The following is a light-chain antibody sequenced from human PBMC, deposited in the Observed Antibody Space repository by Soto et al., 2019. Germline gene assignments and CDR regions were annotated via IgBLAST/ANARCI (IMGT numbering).Light chain of an antibody. J-gene: IGLJ1*01. CDR2: EVS. Sequence: QSVLTPPASVSGSPGQSITIFCSGTSSDVGSYNLVSWYQQHPGKAPKLMIYEVSKRPSGVSNRFSGSKSGNTASLTISGLQAEDEADYYCCAYAGSSTFVFGTGTKVTVL. CDR1: SSDVGSYNL. V-gene: IGLV2-23*02. CDR3: CAYAGSSTFV.